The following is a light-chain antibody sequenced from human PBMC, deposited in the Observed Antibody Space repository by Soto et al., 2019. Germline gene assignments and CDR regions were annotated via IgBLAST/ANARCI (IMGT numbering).Light chain of an antibody. CDR1: QSVSNNY. CDR2: GAS. J-gene: IGKJ1*01. V-gene: IGKV3-20*01. CDR3: QQYGSSGT. Sequence: EIVLTQSPGTLSLSPGETATLSCRASQSVSNNYLAWYQQKPGQAPRLLIYGASNRATGIPDRFSGSGSGTDFTLTISRLEPEDFAAYYCQQYGSSGTFGQATKVDIK.